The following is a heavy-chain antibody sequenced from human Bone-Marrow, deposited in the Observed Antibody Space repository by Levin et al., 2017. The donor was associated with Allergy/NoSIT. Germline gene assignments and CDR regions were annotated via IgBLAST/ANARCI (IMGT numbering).Heavy chain of an antibody. Sequence: SETLSLTCTVSGDSISRNTYYWVWIRQPPGTGLEWIGSIYYSGSTYYNPSLKSRVTISVDTSKNQFSLKLSSVTAADTAVYYCARDGMITFGGVIVTKFDYWGQGTLVTVSS. J-gene: IGHJ4*02. CDR1: GDSISRNTYY. V-gene: IGHV4-39*07. D-gene: IGHD3-16*02. CDR3: ARDGMITFGGVIVTKFDY. CDR2: IYYSGST.